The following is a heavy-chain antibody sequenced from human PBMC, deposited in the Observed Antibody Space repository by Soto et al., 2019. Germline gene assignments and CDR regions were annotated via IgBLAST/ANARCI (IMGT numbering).Heavy chain of an antibody. D-gene: IGHD3-22*01. Sequence: QVQLQESGPGLVKPSQTLSLTCTVSGYSFFSGDYFWRWIRQPPGTGLEWIGYIFNSGTTYYHPYLRSRLSIAIDTSKNQFSLTLNSVTAADTAVYYCASDTSKDNDYYAGAAFDIWGQGTMVTVSS. CDR1: GYSFFSGDYF. V-gene: IGHV4-30-4*01. J-gene: IGHJ3*02. CDR3: ASDTSKDNDYYAGAAFDI. CDR2: IFNSGTT.